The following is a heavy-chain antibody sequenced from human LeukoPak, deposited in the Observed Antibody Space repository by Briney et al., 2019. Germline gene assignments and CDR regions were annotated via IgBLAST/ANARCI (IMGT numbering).Heavy chain of an antibody. CDR3: ARDSGPWGVFDP. Sequence: SETLSLTCAVYGGSFSGYYWSWIRQPPGKGLEWIGEINHSGSTNYNPSLKSRVTISVDTSKNQFSLKLSSVTAADTAVYYCARDSGPWGVFDPWGQGTLVTVSS. V-gene: IGHV4-34*01. J-gene: IGHJ5*02. CDR2: INHSGST. D-gene: IGHD3-10*01. CDR1: GGSFSGYY.